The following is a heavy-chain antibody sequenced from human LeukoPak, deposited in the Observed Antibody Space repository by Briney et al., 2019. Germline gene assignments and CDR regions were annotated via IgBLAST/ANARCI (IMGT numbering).Heavy chain of an antibody. CDR2: IYPGDSDT. Sequence: GESLKISCKGSGYSFTNYWIGWVRQMPGKGLEWMGIIYPGDSDTTYSPSFQGQVTISADKSISTAYLQWSSLKASDTAMYYCARRDGYCSSTSCYADYYYSMDVWGQGTTVTVSS. V-gene: IGHV5-51*01. CDR3: ARRDGYCSSTSCYADYYYSMDV. CDR1: GYSFTNYW. J-gene: IGHJ6*02. D-gene: IGHD2-2*01.